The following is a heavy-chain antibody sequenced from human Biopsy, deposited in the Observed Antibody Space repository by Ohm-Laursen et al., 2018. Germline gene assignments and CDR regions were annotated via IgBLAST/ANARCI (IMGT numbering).Heavy chain of an antibody. CDR2: IYYTGST. CDR1: GGSISSYY. J-gene: IGHJ2*01. CDR3: ARHAPSYSGSYWRYFDL. Sequence: GTLSLTCSVSGGSISSYYWSWIRQPPGKGPEWIGYIYYTGSTNYNPSLKSRVTISVDTSMNHLSLRLTSVTAADTAVYYCARHAPSYSGSYWRYFDLWGRGTLVTVSS. D-gene: IGHD1-26*01. V-gene: IGHV4-59*08.